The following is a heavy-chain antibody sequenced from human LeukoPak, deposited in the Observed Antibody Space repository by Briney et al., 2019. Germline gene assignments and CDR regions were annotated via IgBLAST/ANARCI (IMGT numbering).Heavy chain of an antibody. CDR3: ARQSITVTSIGGYFQR. CDR1: GDSMRRTSYY. J-gene: IGHJ1*01. CDR2: MYYSGST. Sequence: SETLSLTCAVSGDSMRRTSYYWGCIRQTPVKGLEWIGSMYYSGSTYYNPSLKSRVTISGDTSKNQFSLKLRSVTAADTAVYYCARQSITVTSIGGYFQRWGQSTLGSASS. V-gene: IGHV4-39*01. D-gene: IGHD4-17*01.